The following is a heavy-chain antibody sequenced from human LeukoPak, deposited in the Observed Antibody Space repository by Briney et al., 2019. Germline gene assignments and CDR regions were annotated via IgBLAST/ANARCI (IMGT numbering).Heavy chain of an antibody. CDR1: GGTFSSYA. D-gene: IGHD6-25*01. V-gene: IGHV1-69*13. J-gene: IGHJ6*04. Sequence: SVKVSCKAFGGTFSSYAISWVRQAPGQGLEWMGGIIPIFGTANYAQKFQGRVTITADESTSTAYMELSSLRSEDTAVYYCASQPQRRWYYYGMDVWGKGTTVTVSS. CDR2: IIPIFGTA. CDR3: ASQPQRRWYYYGMDV.